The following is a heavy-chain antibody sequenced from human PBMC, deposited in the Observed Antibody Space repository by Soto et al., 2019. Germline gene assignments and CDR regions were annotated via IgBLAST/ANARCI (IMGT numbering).Heavy chain of an antibody. CDR2: INDSGST. CDR1: GGSFSGYY. Sequence: SETLSLTCGVYGGSFSGYYWSWIRQPPGKGLEWIGEINDSGSTNYNPSLKSRVTISVDTSKNQFSLKLSSVTAADTAVYSCAKHRGFTTFGVKGWFDTWGQGTLVTVSS. V-gene: IGHV4-34*01. D-gene: IGHD3-3*01. CDR3: AKHRGFTTFGVKGWFDT. J-gene: IGHJ5*02.